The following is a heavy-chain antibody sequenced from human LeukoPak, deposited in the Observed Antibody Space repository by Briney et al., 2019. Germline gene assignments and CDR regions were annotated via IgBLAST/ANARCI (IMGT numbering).Heavy chain of an antibody. D-gene: IGHD4-17*01. CDR1: GFTFSSYA. CDR2: ISSSGGST. J-gene: IGHJ6*03. Sequence: GGSLRLSCAASGFTFSSYAMSWVRQAPGKGLEWVSAISSSGGSTYYADSVKGRFTISRDNSKNTLYLQMNSLRAEDTAVYYCAKSSLEGYGDSYYYYYYYMDVWGKGTTVTVSS. CDR3: AKSSLEGYGDSYYYYYYYMDV. V-gene: IGHV3-23*01.